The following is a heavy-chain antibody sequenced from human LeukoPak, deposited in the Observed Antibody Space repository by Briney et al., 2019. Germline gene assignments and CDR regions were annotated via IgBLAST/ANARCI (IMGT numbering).Heavy chain of an antibody. V-gene: IGHV3-23*01. J-gene: IGHJ4*02. D-gene: IGHD3-3*01. CDR1: GFTFSSYA. Sequence: GGSLRLSCAASGFTFSSYAMSWVHQAPGKGLEWVSAISGSGGSTYYADSVKGRFTISRDNSKNTLYLQMNSLRAEDTAVYYCAKDPAYYDFWSGYYPFDYWGQGTLVTVSS. CDR3: AKDPAYYDFWSGYYPFDY. CDR2: ISGSGGST.